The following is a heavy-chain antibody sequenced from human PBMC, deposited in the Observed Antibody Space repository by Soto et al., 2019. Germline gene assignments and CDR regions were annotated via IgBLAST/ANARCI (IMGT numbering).Heavy chain of an antibody. J-gene: IGHJ6*02. CDR2: IIPIFGTA. CDR1: GGTFSSYA. Sequence: SVKVSCKASGGTFSSYAISWVRQAPGQGLEWMGGIIPIFGTANYAQKFQGRVTITADESTSTAYMELSSLRSEDTAVYYCAREGDIVATINLDTYYYYGMAVWGQGTTVTVSS. CDR3: AREGDIVATINLDTYYYYGMAV. D-gene: IGHD5-12*01. V-gene: IGHV1-69*13.